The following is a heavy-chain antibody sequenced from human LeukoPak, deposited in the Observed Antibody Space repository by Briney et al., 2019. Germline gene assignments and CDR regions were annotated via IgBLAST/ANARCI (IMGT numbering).Heavy chain of an antibody. CDR2: INPSGGST. V-gene: IGHV1-46*01. Sequence: ASVKVSCKASGYTFTSYYMHWVRQAPGQGLEWMGIINPSGGSTSYAQKFQGRVTMTRDMSTSTVYMELSSLRSEDTAVYYCARVSFNYYYYMDVWGKGTTVTVSS. D-gene: IGHD2/OR15-2a*01. J-gene: IGHJ6*03. CDR1: GYTFTSYY. CDR3: ARVSFNYYYYMDV.